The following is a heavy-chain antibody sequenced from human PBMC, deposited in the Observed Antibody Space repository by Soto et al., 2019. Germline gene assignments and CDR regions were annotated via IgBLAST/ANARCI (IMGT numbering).Heavy chain of an antibody. CDR1: GFTFSSYA. CDR2: ISGSGGST. CDR3: AKADYDILTGYPNWFDP. V-gene: IGHV3-23*01. J-gene: IGHJ5*02. Sequence: GGSLRLSCAASGFTFSSYAMSWVRQAPGKGLEWVSAISGSGGSTYYADSVKGRFTISRDNSKNTLYLQMNSLRAEDTAVYYCAKADYDILTGYPNWFDPWGQGTLVTVSS. D-gene: IGHD3-9*01.